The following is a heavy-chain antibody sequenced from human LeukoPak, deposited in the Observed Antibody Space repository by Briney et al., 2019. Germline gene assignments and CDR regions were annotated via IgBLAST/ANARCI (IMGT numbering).Heavy chain of an antibody. CDR2: ISGSGGST. CDR3: AKDAFVDIVATVMFDP. J-gene: IGHJ5*02. D-gene: IGHD5-12*01. Sequence: GGSLRLSCAASGFTFSSYAMSWVRQAPGKGLEWVSAISGSGGSTYYADSVKGRFTISRDNSKNTLYLQMNSLRAEDTAVYYCAKDAFVDIVATVMFDPGGQGTLATVSA. V-gene: IGHV3-23*01. CDR1: GFTFSSYA.